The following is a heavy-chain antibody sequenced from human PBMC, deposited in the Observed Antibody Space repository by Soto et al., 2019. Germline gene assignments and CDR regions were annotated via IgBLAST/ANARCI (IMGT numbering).Heavy chain of an antibody. J-gene: IGHJ4*02. Sequence: ASVKVSCKASGYTFTSYDINWVRQATGQGLEWMGWMNPNSGNTGYAQKFQGRVTMTRNTSISTAYMELSSLRSEDTAVYYCAREDGYDGVSDYWGQGTLVTVSS. CDR3: AREDGYDGVSDY. CDR2: MNPNSGNT. CDR1: GYTFTSYD. D-gene: IGHD5-12*01. V-gene: IGHV1-8*01.